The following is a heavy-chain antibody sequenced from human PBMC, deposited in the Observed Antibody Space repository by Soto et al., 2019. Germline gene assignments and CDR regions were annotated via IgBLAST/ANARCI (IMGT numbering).Heavy chain of an antibody. CDR1: GGSISSGDYY. J-gene: IGHJ4*02. CDR3: AREFRAYCTSGVCYNVFDY. Sequence: PSETLSLTCTVSGGSISSGDYYWSWIRQPPGKGLEWIGYIYYSGSTYYNPSLKSRVTISVDTSKNHFSLKLSSVTAADTAVYYCAREFRAYCTSGVCYNVFDYWGQGTLVTVSS. CDR2: IYYSGST. V-gene: IGHV4-30-4*01. D-gene: IGHD2-8*01.